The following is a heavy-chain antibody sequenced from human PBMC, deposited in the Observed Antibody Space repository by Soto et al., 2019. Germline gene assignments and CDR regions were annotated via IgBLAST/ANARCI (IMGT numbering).Heavy chain of an antibody. CDR2: INHSGST. Sequence: PSETLSLTCAVSGGSISSSNWWSWVRQPPGKGLEWIGEINHSGSTNYNPSLKSRVTISVDTSKNQFSLKLSSVTAADTAVYYCARGYSAPPATTVTWPIKGPTRFHYGMAVWGQGTTVTVSS. J-gene: IGHJ6*02. CDR1: GGSISSSNW. D-gene: IGHD4-17*01. V-gene: IGHV4-4*02. CDR3: ARGYSAPPATTVTWPIKGPTRFHYGMAV.